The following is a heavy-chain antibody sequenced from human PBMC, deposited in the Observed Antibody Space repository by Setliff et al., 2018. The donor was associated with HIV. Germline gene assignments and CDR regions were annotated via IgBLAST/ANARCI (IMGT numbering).Heavy chain of an antibody. CDR2: IYYSGST. J-gene: IGHJ5*02. V-gene: IGHV4-31*03. CDR1: GDSVSSGGFY. Sequence: SETLSLTCTVSGDSVSSGGFYWSWIRQHPGKGLEWIGYIYYSGSTYLNPSLKSRVTILVDTSKNQFSLELTSVTAADTAVYYCARGITIFGVVIQNWFDPWGQGTLVTVSS. CDR3: ARGITIFGVVIQNWFDP. D-gene: IGHD3-3*01.